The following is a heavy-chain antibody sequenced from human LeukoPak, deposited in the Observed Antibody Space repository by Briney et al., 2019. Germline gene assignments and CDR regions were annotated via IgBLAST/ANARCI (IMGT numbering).Heavy chain of an antibody. CDR2: IYHSGST. J-gene: IGHJ5*02. Sequence: PSQTLSLTCTVSGGSISSGDYYWSWIRQPPGKGLEWIGYIYHSGSTYYNPSLKSRVTISVDTSKNQFSLKLSSVTAADTAVYYCARGEYSSSPFNNWFDPWGQGTLVTVSS. D-gene: IGHD6-6*01. CDR3: ARGEYSSSPFNNWFDP. CDR1: GGSISSGDYY. V-gene: IGHV4-30-4*08.